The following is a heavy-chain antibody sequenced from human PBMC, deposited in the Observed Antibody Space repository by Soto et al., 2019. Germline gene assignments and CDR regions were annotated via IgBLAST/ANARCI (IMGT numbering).Heavy chain of an antibody. CDR1: GGSISSSNW. J-gene: IGHJ4*02. Sequence: QVQLQESGPGLVKPSGTLSLTCTVSGGSISSSNWWSWVRQPPGKGLEWIGEIYHSGSTNYNPSLKSRVTISVDKSKNQFSLKLSSVTAADTAVYYCARDLKSELDSWYFDYWGQGTLVTVSS. CDR3: ARDLKSELDSWYFDY. D-gene: IGHD1-26*01. CDR2: IYHSGST. V-gene: IGHV4-4*02.